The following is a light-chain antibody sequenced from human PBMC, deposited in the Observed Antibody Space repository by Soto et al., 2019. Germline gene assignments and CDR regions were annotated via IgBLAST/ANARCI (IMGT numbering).Light chain of an antibody. CDR1: QSVTNSF. J-gene: IGKJ1*01. CDR3: QQYVSSPGA. V-gene: IGKV3-20*01. Sequence: EIVLAQSPGTLSLSPGERATLSCRASQSVTNSFLAWYQQKPGQAPRLLIYGASRRATGIPDRFTGSGSGTDVTLTISRLEPEDFAVYYCQQYVSSPGAFGQGTKVEI. CDR2: GAS.